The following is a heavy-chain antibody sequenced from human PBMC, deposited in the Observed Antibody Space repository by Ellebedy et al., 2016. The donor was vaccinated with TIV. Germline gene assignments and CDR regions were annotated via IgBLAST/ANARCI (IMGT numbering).Heavy chain of an antibody. CDR3: TSGVATTLF. D-gene: IGHD1-1*01. CDR1: GFTFSSYS. Sequence: PGGSLRLSCAASGFTFSSYSMNRVRQAPGKGLEWVSYISSSSSTIYYADSVKGRFTISRDNAKNTVYLQMNSLRDEDTAIYYCTSGVATTLFWGQGTLVTVSS. CDR2: ISSSSSTI. V-gene: IGHV3-48*02. J-gene: IGHJ4*02.